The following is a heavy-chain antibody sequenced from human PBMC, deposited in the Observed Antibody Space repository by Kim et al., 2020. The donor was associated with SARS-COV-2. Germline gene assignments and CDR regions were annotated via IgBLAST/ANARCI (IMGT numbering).Heavy chain of an antibody. J-gene: IGHJ6*03. V-gene: IGHV3-33*06. CDR2: IWFDGSDS. CDR1: GFTFSRSG. D-gene: IGHD1-26*01. CDR3: AKDKGGLYMDV. Sequence: GGSLRLSCAASGFTFSRSGMHWVRQAPGKGLEWVAVIWFDGSDSHYTDSVKGRFTISRDNSQNTLYVQMNSLRAEDTAVYYCAKDKGGLYMDVWGKGTTVVVS.